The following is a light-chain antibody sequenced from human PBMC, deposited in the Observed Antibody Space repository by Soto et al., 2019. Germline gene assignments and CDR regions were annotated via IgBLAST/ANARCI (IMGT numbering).Light chain of an antibody. CDR1: QSVLYSSNNKNY. CDR2: WAS. Sequence: DIVMTQSPDSLAVSLGERATINCKSSQSVLYSSNNKNYLVWYQQKPGQPPKLLIYWASTRESGVPDRFSGSGSGTDFTLTISSLQAEDVAVYYCHQYNSWPRGTFGPGTKVEIK. J-gene: IGKJ3*01. V-gene: IGKV4-1*01. CDR3: HQYNSWPRGT.